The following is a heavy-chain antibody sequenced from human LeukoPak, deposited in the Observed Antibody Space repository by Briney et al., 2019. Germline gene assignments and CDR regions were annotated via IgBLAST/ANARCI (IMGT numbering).Heavy chain of an antibody. CDR1: GGSISSGSYY. V-gene: IGHV4-39*07. Sequence: PSETLSLTCTVSGGSISSGSYYWSWIRQPPGKGLEWIGSIYYSGSTYYNPSLKSRVTISVDTSKNQFSLKLSSVTAADTAVYYCARSQGLGITGTIGWFDPWGQGTLVTVSS. CDR2: IYYSGST. D-gene: IGHD1-7*01. CDR3: ARSQGLGITGTIGWFDP. J-gene: IGHJ5*02.